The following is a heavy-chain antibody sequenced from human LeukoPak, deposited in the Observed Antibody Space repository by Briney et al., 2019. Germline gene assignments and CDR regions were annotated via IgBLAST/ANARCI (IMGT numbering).Heavy chain of an antibody. V-gene: IGHV4-59*07. Sequence: SDTLSLTCTVSGDSISSYYLSWIRQPPGKGLEWMGYIYYSGSNNYSPSLKSRVTISVDTPKNQFSLKLSSVTAAVTAVYYCARAPGYCSSTSCYAFDIWGQGTMVTVSS. J-gene: IGHJ3*02. CDR1: GDSISSYY. D-gene: IGHD2-2*01. CDR2: IYYSGSN. CDR3: ARAPGYCSSTSCYAFDI.